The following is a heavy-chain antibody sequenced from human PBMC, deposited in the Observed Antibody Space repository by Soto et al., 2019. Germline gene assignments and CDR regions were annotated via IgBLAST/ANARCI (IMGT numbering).Heavy chain of an antibody. CDR2: IYYTGTA. CDR1: GGSISPYY. D-gene: IGHD4-17*01. CDR3: ASQPVVGDYISYFEY. Sequence: QVQLLDSGPGLVNPSQTLSLSCTVSGGSISPYYWSWLRQSPGKGLEWLAYIYYTGTADYNPSLDNQASLSVDTSKNRFSLELTSVTAADTAVYYCASQPVVGDYISYFEYWGPGILVTVSS. V-gene: IGHV4-59*01. J-gene: IGHJ4*02.